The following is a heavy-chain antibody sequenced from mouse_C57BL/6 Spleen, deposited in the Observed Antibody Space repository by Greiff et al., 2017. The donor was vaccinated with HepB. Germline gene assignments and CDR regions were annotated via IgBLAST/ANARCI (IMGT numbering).Heavy chain of an antibody. CDR2: INYDGSST. V-gene: IGHV5-16*01. J-gene: IGHJ2*01. CDR3: ARVITTVVAKGYYFDY. CDR1: GFTFSDYY. D-gene: IGHD1-1*01. Sequence: EVHLVESEGGLVQPGSSMKLSCTASGFTFSDYYMAWVRQVPEKGLEWVANINYDGSSTYYLDSLKSRFIISRDNAKNILYLQMSSLKSEDTATYYCARVITTVVAKGYYFDYWGQGTTLTVSS.